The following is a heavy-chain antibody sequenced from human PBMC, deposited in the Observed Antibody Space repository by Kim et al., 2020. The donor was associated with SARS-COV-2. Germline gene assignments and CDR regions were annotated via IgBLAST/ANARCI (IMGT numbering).Heavy chain of an antibody. V-gene: IGHV4-59*13. Sequence: SETLSLTCTVSGGSISSYYWSWIRQPPGKGLEWIGYIYYSGSTNYNPSLKSRVTISVDTSKNQFSLKLSSVTAADTAVYYCARDSSSGSFLYYYGMDVWGQGTTVTVSS. CDR3: ARDSSSGSFLYYYGMDV. CDR1: GGSISSYY. CDR2: IYYSGST. D-gene: IGHD6-13*01. J-gene: IGHJ6*02.